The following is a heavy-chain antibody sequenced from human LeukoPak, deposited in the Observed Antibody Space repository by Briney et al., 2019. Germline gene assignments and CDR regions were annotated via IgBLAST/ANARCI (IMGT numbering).Heavy chain of an antibody. V-gene: IGHV3-30*02. CDR3: ANGYCSSISCYMEWGGDY. CDR2: IRYDGSNK. CDR1: GFTFSSYG. J-gene: IGHJ4*02. Sequence: GGSLRLSCAASGFTFSSYGMHWVRQAPGKGLEWVAFIRYDGSNKYYADSVKGRFTISRDNSKNTLYLQMNSLRAEDTAVYYCANGYCSSISCYMEWGGDYWGQGTLVTVSS. D-gene: IGHD2-2*02.